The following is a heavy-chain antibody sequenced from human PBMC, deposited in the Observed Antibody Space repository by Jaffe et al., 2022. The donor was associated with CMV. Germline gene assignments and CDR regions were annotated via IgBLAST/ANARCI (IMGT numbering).Heavy chain of an antibody. J-gene: IGHJ6*02. Sequence: QVQLQESGPGLVKPSETLSLTCTVSGGSISSYYWSWIRQPPGKGLEWIGYIYYSGSTNYNPSLKSRVTISVDTSKNQFSLKLSSVTAADTAVYYCARDLGLVYSSSGYYYYGMDVWGQGTTVTVSS. CDR1: GGSISSYY. CDR2: IYYSGST. V-gene: IGHV4-59*01. D-gene: IGHD6-6*01. CDR3: ARDLGLVYSSSGYYYYGMDV.